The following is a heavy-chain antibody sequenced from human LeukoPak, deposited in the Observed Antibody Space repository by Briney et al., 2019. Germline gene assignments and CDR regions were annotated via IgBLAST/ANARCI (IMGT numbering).Heavy chain of an antibody. CDR1: GGSISSSRYY. J-gene: IGHJ4*02. CDR2: IYYSGST. V-gene: IGHV4-39*07. Sequence: SETLSLTCTVSGGSISSSRYYWGWIRQPPGKGLEWIGSIYYSGSTYYNPSLKSRVTISVDTSKNQFSLKVSSVTAAYTAVYFCASGFDSSGYIGPSFDYWGQGTLVTVSS. CDR3: ASGFDSSGYIGPSFDY. D-gene: IGHD3-22*01.